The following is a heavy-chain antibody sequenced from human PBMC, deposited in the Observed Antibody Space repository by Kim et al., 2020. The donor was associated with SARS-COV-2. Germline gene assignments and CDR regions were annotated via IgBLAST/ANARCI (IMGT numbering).Heavy chain of an antibody. CDR2: ISGSGGST. Sequence: GGSLILSCAASGFTFSSYAMSWVRQAPGKGLESVLAISGSGGSTYYADSVKGRFTIFRDNSKNTLYLEMNSLRAEHPAVYYCTKGLAVFSGSGSFIDSWG. V-gene: IGHV3-23*01. J-gene: IGHJ5*01. CDR3: TKGLAVFSGSGSFIDS. CDR1: GFTFSSYA. D-gene: IGHD3-10*01.